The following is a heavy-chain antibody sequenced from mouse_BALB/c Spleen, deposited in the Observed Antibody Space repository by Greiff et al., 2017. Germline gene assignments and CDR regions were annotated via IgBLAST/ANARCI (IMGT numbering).Heavy chain of an antibody. CDR3: ASSSYAMDY. CDR2: IYPGDGDT. Sequence: VQLQQSGAELARPGASVKLSCKASGYTFTSYWMQWVKQRPGQGLEWIGAIYPGDGDTRYTQKFKGKATLTADKSSSTAYMQLSSLASEDSAVYYCASSSYAMDYWGQGTSVTVSS. D-gene: IGHD1-1*01. CDR1: GYTFTSYW. J-gene: IGHJ4*01. V-gene: IGHV1-87*01.